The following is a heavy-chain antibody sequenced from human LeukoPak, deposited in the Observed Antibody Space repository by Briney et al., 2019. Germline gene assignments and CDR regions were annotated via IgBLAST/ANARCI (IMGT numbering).Heavy chain of an antibody. CDR1: GFTFSSYS. V-gene: IGHV3-21*01. Sequence: GGSLRLSCAGSGFTFSSYSMNWVRQAPGKGLEWVSSISSSGSYKYYADSVKGRFTISRDNAKNSLYLQMNSLRAEDAAVYYCASSQRGDYADYYYYYGMDVWGQGTTVTVSS. D-gene: IGHD4-17*01. CDR2: ISSSGSYK. CDR3: ASSQRGDYADYYYYYGMDV. J-gene: IGHJ6*02.